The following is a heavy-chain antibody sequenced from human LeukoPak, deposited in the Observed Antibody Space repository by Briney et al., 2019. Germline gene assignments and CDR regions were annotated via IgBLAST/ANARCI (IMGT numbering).Heavy chain of an antibody. CDR1: GFTFSSYG. CDR2: IYYGGSIA. CDR3: AKDGAMSAAGYYFDY. V-gene: IGHV3-30*18. J-gene: IGHJ4*02. Sequence: GGSLRLSCAASGFTFSSYGMHWVRQAPGKGLEWVAVIYYGGSIAYYADSVRGRFTISRDNSKKTLYLQMNSLRTEDTAVYYCAKDGAMSAAGYYFDYWGQGTPVTVSS. D-gene: IGHD6-13*01.